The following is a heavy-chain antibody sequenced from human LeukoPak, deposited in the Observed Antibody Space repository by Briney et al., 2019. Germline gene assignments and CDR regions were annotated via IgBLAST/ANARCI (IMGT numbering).Heavy chain of an antibody. Sequence: AGATLRLSCAASGGTVSRYAMSGLSQAPGKGLEWMASISYDGSNKDYADSVKGRFTISRDNSKNTLYLQMNSLRAEDTAVYYCAKRADSGTYRALDYWGQGTLVTVSS. D-gene: IGHD1-26*01. CDR3: AKRADSGTYRALDY. J-gene: IGHJ4*02. CDR1: GGTVSRYA. CDR2: ISYDGSNK. V-gene: IGHV3-30*18.